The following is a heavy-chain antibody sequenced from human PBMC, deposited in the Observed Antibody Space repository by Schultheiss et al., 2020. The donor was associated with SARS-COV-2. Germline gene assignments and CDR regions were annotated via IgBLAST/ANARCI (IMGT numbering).Heavy chain of an antibody. D-gene: IGHD6-19*01. CDR1: GFTFSSYA. Sequence: GGSLRLSCAASGFTFSSYAMHWVRQAPGKGLEYVSAISSNGGSTYYADSVKGRFTISRDNSKNTLYLQMSSLRAEDTAVYYCVKCRHSSGWYDRLNYYYYMDVWGKWTTVTVSS. J-gene: IGHJ6*03. CDR3: VKCRHSSGWYDRLNYYYYMDV. V-gene: IGHV3-64D*09. CDR2: ISSNGGST.